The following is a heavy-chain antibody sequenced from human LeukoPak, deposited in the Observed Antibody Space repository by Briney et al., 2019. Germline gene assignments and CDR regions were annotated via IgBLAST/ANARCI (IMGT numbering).Heavy chain of an antibody. J-gene: IGHJ4*02. CDR3: ARGIGLDDY. D-gene: IGHD6-25*01. CDR2: INPSGGST. CDR1: GYTFTNYC. V-gene: IGHV1-46*01. Sequence: GASVKVSCKASGYTFTNYCIHWVRQAPGQGLEWMGIINPSGGSTNYGQKFQGRVTMTRDTSTSTVYMELSSLTSEDTAVYYCARGIGLDDYWGQGTLVTVSS.